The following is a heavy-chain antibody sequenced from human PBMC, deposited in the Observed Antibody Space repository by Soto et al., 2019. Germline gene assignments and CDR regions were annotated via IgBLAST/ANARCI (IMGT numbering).Heavy chain of an antibody. CDR2: IKSKTDGGTT. Sequence: EVQLVESGGGLVKPGGSLRLSCVVSGLTFSNAWMTWVRQAPGKGLEWVGRIKSKTDGGTTDYAAPVEGRFSISRDDSKNTLYLQMNSLKTEDTGVYFCARLIVLVVYARTYYYMDVWGKGTTVTVSS. J-gene: IGHJ6*03. CDR1: GLTFSNAW. V-gene: IGHV3-15*01. CDR3: ARLIVLVVYARTYYYMDV. D-gene: IGHD2-8*01.